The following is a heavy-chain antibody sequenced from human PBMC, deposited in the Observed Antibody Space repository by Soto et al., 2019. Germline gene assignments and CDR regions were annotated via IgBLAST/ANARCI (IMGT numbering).Heavy chain of an antibody. CDR2: ISGSGDSA. J-gene: IGHJ4*02. Sequence: QPRWSLRLSCAASGFTCRDYAMNWFRQAPGKGLEWVADISGSGDSARHADSVKGRFIISRDNSKNTLFLHMNSLRVDDTAVYYCGKERRGSGWSVCNYWGQGTLVTVSS. CDR1: GFTCRDYA. V-gene: IGHV3-23*01. D-gene: IGHD6-19*01. CDR3: GKERRGSGWSVCNY.